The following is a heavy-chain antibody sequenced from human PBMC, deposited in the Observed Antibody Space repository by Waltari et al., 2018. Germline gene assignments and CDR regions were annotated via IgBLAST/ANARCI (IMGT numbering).Heavy chain of an antibody. CDR2: MTPYNGNT. V-gene: IGHV1-45*02. CDR3: ARSPLDSSGTTFES. Sequence: QMHLIQSAAEVKRTGYSVKDSCRASGYIFTFRYLHWVRQAPGQALAGMGWMTPYNGNTKYAQTFQYRVTFTRDGSLTMYLELRSLRSEDTAVYYCARSPLDSSGTTFESWGQGTKITVSS. D-gene: IGHD1-1*01. J-gene: IGHJ4*02. CDR1: GYIFTFRY.